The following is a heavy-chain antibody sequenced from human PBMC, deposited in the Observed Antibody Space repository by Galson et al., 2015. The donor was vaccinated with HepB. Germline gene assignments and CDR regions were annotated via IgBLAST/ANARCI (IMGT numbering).Heavy chain of an antibody. V-gene: IGHV4-34*01. J-gene: IGHJ4*02. Sequence: SETLSLTCAVSGGSFSGYYWSWIRQSPGEGLEWIGEISNSVSTNYNPSLKSQVTISLDTSKNQFSLNLRSVTAADTAVYYCARGRGHCSVTSCYLRHAVDYWGQGTLVTVSS. CDR3: ARGRGHCSVTSCYLRHAVDY. D-gene: IGHD2-2*01. CDR2: ISNSVST. CDR1: GGSFSGYY.